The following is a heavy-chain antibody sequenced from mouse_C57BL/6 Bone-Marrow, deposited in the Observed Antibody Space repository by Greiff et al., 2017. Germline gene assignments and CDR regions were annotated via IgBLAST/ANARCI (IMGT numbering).Heavy chain of an antibody. V-gene: IGHV5-4*03. CDR3: ARLTVVAYYFDY. CDR1: GFTFSSYA. J-gene: IGHJ2*01. D-gene: IGHD1-1*01. CDR2: ISDGGSYT. Sequence: EVNLVESVGGLVKPGGSLKLSCAASGFTFSSYAMSWVRQTPEKRLEWVATISDGGSYTYYPDNVKGRFTISRDNAKNNLYLQMSHLKSEDTAMYYCARLTVVAYYFDYWGQGTTLTVSS.